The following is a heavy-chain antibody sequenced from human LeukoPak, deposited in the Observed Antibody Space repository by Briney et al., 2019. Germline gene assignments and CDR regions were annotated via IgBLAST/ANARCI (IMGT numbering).Heavy chain of an antibody. J-gene: IGHJ4*02. CDR3: ASSYYYGSGSYYNSFDY. V-gene: IGHV4-59*01. Sequence: SETLSLTCTVSGGSISSYYWSWIRQPPGEGLEWIGYIYYSGSTNYNPSLKSRVTISVDTSKNQFSLKLSSVTAADTAVYYCASSYYYGSGSYYNSFDYWGQGTLVTVSS. CDR2: IYYSGST. D-gene: IGHD3-10*01. CDR1: GGSISSYY.